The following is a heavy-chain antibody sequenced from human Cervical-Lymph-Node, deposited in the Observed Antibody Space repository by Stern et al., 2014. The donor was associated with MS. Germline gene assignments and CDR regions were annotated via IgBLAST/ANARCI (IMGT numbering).Heavy chain of an antibody. CDR1: GYSFTSYF. CDR3: ARDEGADY. J-gene: IGHJ4*02. CDR2: INPSAGNK. Sequence: VQLVESGAEVKKPGASVKVSCMASGYSFTSYFINWVRQAPGQGLEWMGIINPSAGNKNYAQKFQGRVVMTSDTSTGTVYMELSSLRSEDTAVYYCARDEGADYWGQGTLVTVSS. V-gene: IGHV1-46*01.